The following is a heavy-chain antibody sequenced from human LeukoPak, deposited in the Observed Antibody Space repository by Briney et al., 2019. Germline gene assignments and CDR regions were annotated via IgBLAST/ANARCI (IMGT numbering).Heavy chain of an antibody. V-gene: IGHV3-73*01. CDR1: GFTFSGSA. CDR3: TRHSDSSGWYAGIDAFDI. Sequence: PGGSLRLSCAASGFTFSGSAMHWVRQASGKGLEWVGRIGSRANTYATAYAASVKGRFTISRDDPKNRAYQQMNSLKTEDTAVYYCTRHSDSSGWYAGIDAFDIWGQGTMVTVSS. CDR2: IGSRANTYAT. J-gene: IGHJ3*02. D-gene: IGHD6-19*01.